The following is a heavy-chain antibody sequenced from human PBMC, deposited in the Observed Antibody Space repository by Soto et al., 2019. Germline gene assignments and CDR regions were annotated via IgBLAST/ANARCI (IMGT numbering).Heavy chain of an antibody. CDR1: SGSFSTYY. J-gene: IGHJ4*02. CDR2: INQNGGT. D-gene: IGHD3-10*01. CDR3: ARGYYYDSGRSIPY. V-gene: IGHV4-34*01. Sequence: QVQLQQWGAGLLEPSETLSLTCAVYSGSFSTYYWTWSRQPPGKGLEWIGEINQNGGTNYNPSLMRRVTTSVATSNNQCARKLNSVPAADTAVYYCARGYYYDSGRSIPYWGQGTLVNVSS.